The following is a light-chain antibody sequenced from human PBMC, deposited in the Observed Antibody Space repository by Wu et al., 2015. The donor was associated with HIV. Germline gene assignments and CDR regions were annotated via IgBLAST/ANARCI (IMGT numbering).Light chain of an antibody. CDR3: QQTYTIQWT. Sequence: DIQMTQSASSLSAFVGDRATITCRASQSISTSLNWFRQKPGRAPKLLIYAASSLQSGVPSRFSGSGSGTDFTLTISSLLPEDSATYYCQQTYTIQWTFGQGTKVEVK. CDR1: QSISTS. CDR2: AAS. J-gene: IGKJ1*01. V-gene: IGKV1-39*01.